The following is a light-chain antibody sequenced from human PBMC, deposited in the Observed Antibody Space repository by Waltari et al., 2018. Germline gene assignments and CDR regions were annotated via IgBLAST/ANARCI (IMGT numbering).Light chain of an antibody. CDR1: QSVLYSSNNKNY. V-gene: IGKV4-1*01. J-gene: IGKJ4*01. CDR2: WAS. Sequence: DIVMTQSPDSLAVSLGKRATINCKSSQSVLYSSNNKNYLAWYQQKPGQPPKLLIYWASTRESGVPDRFSGSGSGTDFTLTISSLQAEDVAVYYCQQYYSTPLTFGGGTKVGIK. CDR3: QQYYSTPLT.